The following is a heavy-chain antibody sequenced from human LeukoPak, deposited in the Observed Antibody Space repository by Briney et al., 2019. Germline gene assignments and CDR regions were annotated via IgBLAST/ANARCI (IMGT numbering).Heavy chain of an antibody. J-gene: IGHJ3*02. Sequence: SSETLSLTCTVSGGSISSSSYYWGWIRQPPGKGLEWIGSIYYSGSTYYNPSLKSRVTISVDTSKNQFSLKLSSVTAADTAVYYCARETHDYYYGSGSSAFDIWGQGTMVTVSS. V-gene: IGHV4-39*07. CDR3: ARETHDYYYGSGSSAFDI. CDR1: GGSISSSSYY. CDR2: IYYSGST. D-gene: IGHD3-10*01.